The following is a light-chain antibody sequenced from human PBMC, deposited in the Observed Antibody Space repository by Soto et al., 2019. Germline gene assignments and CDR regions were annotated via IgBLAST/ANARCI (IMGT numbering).Light chain of an antibody. CDR2: EAS. J-gene: IGKJ1*01. Sequence: DIQMTHSASSLSASVIERVTITCRASQGIRHYLAWYPQKPGKVPKLLIYEASNLQSGVPSRFRGGGSGTEFTLTISSLQPEDVATYYCQKYDRAPWTFGQGTNVDIK. V-gene: IGKV1-27*01. CDR1: QGIRHY. CDR3: QKYDRAPWT.